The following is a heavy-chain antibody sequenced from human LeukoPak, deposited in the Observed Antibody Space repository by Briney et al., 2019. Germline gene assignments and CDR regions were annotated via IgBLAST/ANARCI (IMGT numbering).Heavy chain of an antibody. CDR1: GFTFSSYG. J-gene: IGHJ4*02. D-gene: IGHD1-1*01. CDR2: ISYDGSNK. CDR3: ASQGVQFLDY. V-gene: IGHV3-30*03. Sequence: GGSLRLSCAASGFTFSSYGIHWVRQAPGKGLEWVAVISYDGSNKYYADSVKGRFTISRDNAKNSLYLQMNSLRAEDTAVYYCASQGVQFLDYWGQGTLVTVSS.